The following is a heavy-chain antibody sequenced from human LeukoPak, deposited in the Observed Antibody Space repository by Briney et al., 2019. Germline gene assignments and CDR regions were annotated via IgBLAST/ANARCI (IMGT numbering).Heavy chain of an antibody. V-gene: IGHV1-2*02. D-gene: IGHD3-16*02. CDR3: AREGDYVWGSYRYTGETDKPYYFDY. Sequence: GASVKVSCKASGYTFTGYYMHWVRQAPGQGLEWMGWINPNSGGTNYAQKFQGRVTMTRDTSISTAYMELSSLRSDDTAVYYCAREGDYVWGSYRYTGETDKPYYFDYWGQGTLVTVSS. CDR2: INPNSGGT. J-gene: IGHJ4*02. CDR1: GYTFTGYY.